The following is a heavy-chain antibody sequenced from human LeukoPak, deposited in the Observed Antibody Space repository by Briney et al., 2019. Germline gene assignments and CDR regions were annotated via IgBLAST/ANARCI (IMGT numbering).Heavy chain of an antibody. CDR3: ARDPYSGLFDY. CDR1: GFTFSSYS. Sequence: PVGSLRLSCAASGFTFSSYSMNWVRQVPGKGLEWVSSISSSGSYIYYADSVKGRFTISRDNAKNSLYLQMNSLRAEDTAVYYCARDPYSGLFDYWGQGTLVTVSS. CDR2: ISSSGSYI. V-gene: IGHV3-21*01. D-gene: IGHD4-11*01. J-gene: IGHJ4*02.